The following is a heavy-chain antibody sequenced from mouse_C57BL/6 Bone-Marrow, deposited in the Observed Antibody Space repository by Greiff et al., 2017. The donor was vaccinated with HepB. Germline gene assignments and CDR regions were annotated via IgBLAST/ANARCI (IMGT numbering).Heavy chain of an antibody. Sequence: VQLQQSGAELARPGASVKLSCKASGYTFTSYGISWVKQRTGQGLEWIGEIYPRSGNTYYNEKFKGKATLTADKSSSTAYMELRSLTSEDSAAYFCARLFSTTGNFDYWGQGTTLTVSS. CDR1: GYTFTSYG. J-gene: IGHJ2*01. V-gene: IGHV1-81*01. CDR2: IYPRSGNT. D-gene: IGHD1-1*01. CDR3: ARLFSTTGNFDY.